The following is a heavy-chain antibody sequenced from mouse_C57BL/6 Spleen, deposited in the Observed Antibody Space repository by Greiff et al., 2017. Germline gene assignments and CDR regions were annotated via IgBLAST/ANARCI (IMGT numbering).Heavy chain of an antibody. J-gene: IGHJ4*01. CDR3: ARHPTMVDAMDY. D-gene: IGHD2-1*01. V-gene: IGHV5-6*01. Sequence: EVMLVESGGDLVKPGGSLKLSCAASGFTFSSYGMSWVRQTPDKRLEWVATISSGGSYTYYPDSVKGRFTISRDNAKNTLYLQMSSLKSEDTAMYYCARHPTMVDAMDYWGQGTSVTVSS. CDR2: ISSGGSYT. CDR1: GFTFSSYG.